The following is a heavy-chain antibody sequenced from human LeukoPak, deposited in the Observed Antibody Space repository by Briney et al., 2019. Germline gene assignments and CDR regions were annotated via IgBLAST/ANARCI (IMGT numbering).Heavy chain of an antibody. Sequence: GSLRLSCAASGFTFNSYNMNWVRQAPGKGLEWVSYISSSSSPIYYAESVKGRFTISRDNAKNSLYLQMNSLRDEDTAVYYCARISGRGYYFDNWGQGTLVTVSS. J-gene: IGHJ4*02. CDR2: ISSSSSPI. CDR1: GFTFNSYN. D-gene: IGHD2-15*01. V-gene: IGHV3-48*02. CDR3: ARISGRGYYFDN.